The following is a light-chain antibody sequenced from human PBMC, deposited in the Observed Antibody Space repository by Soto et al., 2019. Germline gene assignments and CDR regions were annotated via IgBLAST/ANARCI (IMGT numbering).Light chain of an antibody. CDR2: GTS. CDR3: HQYNYSPGT. CDR1: ESVVSSY. Sequence: EIVLTQSPGTLSLSPGERATLSCRASESVVSSYLAWYQQGPGQAPRLLIFGTSSRATGIPDRFSGSGSGTDFTLTISRLGPEDFAVYYCHQYNYSPGTFGQGTKLEIK. J-gene: IGKJ2*01. V-gene: IGKV3-20*01.